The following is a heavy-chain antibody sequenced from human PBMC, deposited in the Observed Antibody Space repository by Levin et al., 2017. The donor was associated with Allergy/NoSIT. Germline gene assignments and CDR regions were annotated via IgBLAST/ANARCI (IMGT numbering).Heavy chain of an antibody. J-gene: IGHJ4*02. CDR2: LYSGGTT. D-gene: IGHD3-9*01. CDR1: GFIVSDNY. CDR3: ARDKDFDALNGYRPLDY. Sequence: GGSLRLSCAVSGFIVSDNYMSWVRQAPGKGLEWVSVLYSGGTTYYADSVKGRFTISRDNSKNTLYLQMNSLRAEDTAVYYCARDKDFDALNGYRPLDYWGQGTLVIVSS. V-gene: IGHV3-66*02.